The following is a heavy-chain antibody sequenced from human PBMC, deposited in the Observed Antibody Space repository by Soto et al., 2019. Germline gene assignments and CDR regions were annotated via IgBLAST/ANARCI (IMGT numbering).Heavy chain of an antibody. CDR3: AMDYGDRPEYFKL. D-gene: IGHD4-17*01. CDR2: ISPLKGRT. Sequence: QVQLVQSGPDLKRPGASMKVSCKASGYTFTSYGISWVRQAPGQGLEWMAWISPLKGRTQYSQKAQGRVTLSTDTSSNTAYMEMTTPRVDDTALHYYAMDYGDRPEYFKLWGQGTLVTV. CDR1: GYTFTSYG. V-gene: IGHV1-18*04. J-gene: IGHJ1*01.